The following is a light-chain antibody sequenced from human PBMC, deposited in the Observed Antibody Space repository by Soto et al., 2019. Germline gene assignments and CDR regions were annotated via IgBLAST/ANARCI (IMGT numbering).Light chain of an antibody. V-gene: IGLV3-1*01. Sequence: SYELTQPPSVSVSPGQTASITCSGDKLGDKYACWYQQKPGQSPLLVIYQDSKRPSGIPERFSGSNSGNTATLTISGTQAMDEADYYCQAWDSSTSHVVFGGGTKVTVL. J-gene: IGLJ2*01. CDR2: QDS. CDR1: KLGDKY. CDR3: QAWDSSTSHVV.